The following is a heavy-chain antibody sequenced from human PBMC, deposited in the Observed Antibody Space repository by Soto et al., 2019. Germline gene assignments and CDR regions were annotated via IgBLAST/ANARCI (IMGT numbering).Heavy chain of an antibody. D-gene: IGHD3-3*01. V-gene: IGHV1-8*01. CDR1: GYTFTSYD. CDR3: ARTLYDFWSGYYRGNGMDV. Sequence: ASVKVSCKASGYTFTSYDINWVRQATGQGLEWLGWMNPNSGNTGYAQKFQGRVTMTRNTSISTAYMELSSLRSGDTAVYYCARTLYDFWSGYYRGNGMDVWGQGTTVTVSS. J-gene: IGHJ6*02. CDR2: MNPNSGNT.